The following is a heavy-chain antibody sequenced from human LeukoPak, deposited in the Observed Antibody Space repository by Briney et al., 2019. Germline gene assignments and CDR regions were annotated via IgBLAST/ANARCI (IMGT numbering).Heavy chain of an antibody. CDR1: GFTFSSYA. V-gene: IGHV3-30-3*01. D-gene: IGHD1-26*01. CDR2: ISYDGSNK. Sequence: PGGSLRLSCAASGFTFSSYAMHWVRQAPGKGLEWVAVISYDGSNKYYADSVKGRFTISRDNSKNTLYLQMNSLRPEDTAVYYCAKDLTGSYSVDYWGQGTLVTVSS. J-gene: IGHJ4*02. CDR3: AKDLTGSYSVDY.